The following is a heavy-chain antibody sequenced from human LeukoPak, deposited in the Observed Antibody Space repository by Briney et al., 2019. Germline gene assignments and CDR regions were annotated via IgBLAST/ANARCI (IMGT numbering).Heavy chain of an antibody. D-gene: IGHD2-8*01. CDR2: ISSSSSTI. V-gene: IGHV3-48*01. CDR3: ARRVVPIYYYYMDV. Sequence: GGSLRLSCAASGFTFSSYSMNWVRQAPGKGLEGVSYISSSSSTIYYADSVKGRFTISRDNAKNSLYLQMNSLRAEDTAVYYCARRVVPIYYYYMDVWGKGTTVTVSS. J-gene: IGHJ6*03. CDR1: GFTFSSYS.